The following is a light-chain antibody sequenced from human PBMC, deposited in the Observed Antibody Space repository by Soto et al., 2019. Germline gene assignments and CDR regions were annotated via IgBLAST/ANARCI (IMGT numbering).Light chain of an antibody. CDR2: EVS. Sequence: QSVLTQPASVSGSPGQSITISCTGTSSDVGGYNYVSWYQQQSGKAPKLIIHEVSNRPSGVSNRLSGSKSGNTASLTVSGLQAEDEADYYCSSYAGSSNVFGTGTKATVL. CDR1: SSDVGGYNY. V-gene: IGLV2-14*01. J-gene: IGLJ1*01. CDR3: SSYAGSSNV.